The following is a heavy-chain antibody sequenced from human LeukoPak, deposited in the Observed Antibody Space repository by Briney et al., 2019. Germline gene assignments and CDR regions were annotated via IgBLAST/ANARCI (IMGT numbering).Heavy chain of an antibody. CDR2: INPNSGGT. CDR1: GYTFTGYY. Sequence: GASVKLSCKASGYTFTGYYMHWVRQAPGQRLEWMGWINPNSGGTNYAQKFQGRVTMTRDTSISTAYMELSRLRSDDTAVYYCATDRRIAAAEVTDYWGQGTLVTVSS. CDR3: ATDRRIAAAEVTDY. D-gene: IGHD6-13*01. V-gene: IGHV1-2*02. J-gene: IGHJ4*02.